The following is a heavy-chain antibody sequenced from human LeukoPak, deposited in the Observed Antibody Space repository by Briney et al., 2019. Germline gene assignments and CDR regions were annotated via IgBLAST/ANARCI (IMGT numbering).Heavy chain of an antibody. J-gene: IGHJ6*03. CDR1: GYTFTGYY. Sequence: ASVKVSCKASGYTFTGYYMHWVRQAPGQGLEWMGWINPNSGGTNYAQKFQGRVTMTRDTSISTAYMELSRLRSDDTAVYYCARVIAVATYYYYYMDVWGKGTTVTISS. D-gene: IGHD6-19*01. CDR2: INPNSGGT. CDR3: ARVIAVATYYYYYMDV. V-gene: IGHV1-2*02.